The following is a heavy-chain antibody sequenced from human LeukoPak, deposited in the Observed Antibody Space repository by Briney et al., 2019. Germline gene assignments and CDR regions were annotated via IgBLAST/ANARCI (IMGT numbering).Heavy chain of an antibody. V-gene: IGHV1-8*01. CDR2: MNPNSGNT. J-gene: IGHJ6*03. Sequence: ASVKVSCKASGYTFTSYDINWVRQATGQRLEWMGWMNPNSGNTGYAQKFQGRVTMTRNTSISTAYMELSSLRSEDTAVYYCARGSVTLDYDSSGYYYYMDVWGKGTTVTVSS. CDR1: GYTFTSYD. D-gene: IGHD3-22*01. CDR3: ARGSVTLDYDSSGYYYYMDV.